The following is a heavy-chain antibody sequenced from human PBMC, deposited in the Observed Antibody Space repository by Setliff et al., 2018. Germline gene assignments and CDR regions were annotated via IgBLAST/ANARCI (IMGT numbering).Heavy chain of an antibody. D-gene: IGHD2-15*01. Sequence: GGSLRLSCAASGFTFSNYRMHWVRQAPGKGLEWVAVIWHDGGNKYHADSVKGRFTISRDNSKNTLYLQMNSLRPEDTAVYYCARTCSGSGCYAGLESWGQGTPVAVSS. J-gene: IGHJ4*02. CDR1: GFTFSNYR. CDR3: ARTCSGSGCYAGLES. CDR2: IWHDGGNK. V-gene: IGHV3-33*08.